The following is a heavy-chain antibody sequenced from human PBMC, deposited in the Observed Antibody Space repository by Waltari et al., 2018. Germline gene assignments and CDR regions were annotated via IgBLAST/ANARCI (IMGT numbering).Heavy chain of an antibody. CDR2: IYTVEIT. V-gene: IGHV3-53*01. CDR3: ARDTTSRERAGD. Sequence: VRLVESGGGLIHPGGSLRLSCAASGLSVSNNYMHWVRQAPGKGLEWVSVIYTVEITYYSDAVKCRFTISRDISKNMVYLQMNNLRAEDTALYYCARDTTSRERAGDWGQGTLVTVSS. CDR1: GLSVSNNY. D-gene: IGHD1-1*01. J-gene: IGHJ4*02.